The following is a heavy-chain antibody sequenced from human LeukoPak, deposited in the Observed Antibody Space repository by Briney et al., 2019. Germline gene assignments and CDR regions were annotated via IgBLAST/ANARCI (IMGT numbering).Heavy chain of an antibody. D-gene: IGHD3-22*01. CDR3: ARVGSGYYLEY. Sequence: GGSLRLSCAASGFTFSSYSMNWVRQAPGKGLEWVSSISSSSSYIYYADSVKGRFTISRDNAKNSLYLQMNSLRVEDTAVYYCARVGSGYYLEYWGQGTLVTVSS. V-gene: IGHV3-21*01. CDR2: ISSSSSYI. CDR1: GFTFSSYS. J-gene: IGHJ4*02.